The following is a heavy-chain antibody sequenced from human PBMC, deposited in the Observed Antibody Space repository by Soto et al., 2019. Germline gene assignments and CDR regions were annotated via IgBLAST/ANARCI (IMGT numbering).Heavy chain of an antibody. CDR1: GGTFSSYA. Sequence: SVKVSCKASGGTFSSYAISWVRQAPGQGLEWMGGIIPIFGTANYAQKFRGRVTITADESTSTAYMELSSLRSEDTAVYYCARGIQLWLLAFDIWGQGTMVTVSS. J-gene: IGHJ3*02. CDR3: ARGIQLWLLAFDI. CDR2: IIPIFGTA. D-gene: IGHD5-18*01. V-gene: IGHV1-69*13.